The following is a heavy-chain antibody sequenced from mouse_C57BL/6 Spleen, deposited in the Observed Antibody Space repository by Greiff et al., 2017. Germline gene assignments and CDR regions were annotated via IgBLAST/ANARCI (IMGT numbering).Heavy chain of an antibody. J-gene: IGHJ4*01. V-gene: IGHV3-6*01. CDR3: ARDDYEEDYYAMDY. CDR1: GYSITSGYY. Sequence: EVQLQESGPGLVKPSQSLSLTCSVTGYSITSGYYWNWIRQFPGNKLEWMGYISYDGSNNYNPSLKNRISITRDTSKNQFFLKLNSVTTEDTATYYCARDDYEEDYYAMDYWGQGTSVTVSS. D-gene: IGHD2-4*01. CDR2: ISYDGSN.